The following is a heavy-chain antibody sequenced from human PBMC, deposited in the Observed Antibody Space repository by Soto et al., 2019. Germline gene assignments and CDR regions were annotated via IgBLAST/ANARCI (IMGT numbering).Heavy chain of an antibody. CDR1: GFTFSSYA. D-gene: IGHD3-3*01. CDR3: ARRRYYDFWSGYSDPYYYYYGMDV. V-gene: IGHV3-30-3*01. CDR2: ISYDGSNK. J-gene: IGHJ6*02. Sequence: GGSLRLSCAASGFTFSSYAMHWVRQAPGKGLEWVAVISYDGSNKYYADSVKGRFTISRDNSKNTLYLQMNSLRAEDTAVYYCARRRYYDFWSGYSDPYYYYYGMDVWGQGTPVTVSS.